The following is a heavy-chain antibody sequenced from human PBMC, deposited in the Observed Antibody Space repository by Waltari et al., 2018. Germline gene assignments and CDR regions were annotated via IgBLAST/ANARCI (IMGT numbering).Heavy chain of an antibody. CDR1: GYTFTGYY. Sequence: QVQLVQSGAEVKKPGASVKVSCKASGYTFTGYYMHWVRQAPGQGLEWMGWIDPNSGGTNYEQKFQGRVTMTRDTSISTAYMELSRLRSDDTAVYYCARYPDTAMVTGGGGYWGQGTLVTVSS. V-gene: IGHV1-2*02. CDR3: ARYPDTAMVTGGGGY. J-gene: IGHJ4*02. D-gene: IGHD5-18*01. CDR2: IDPNSGGT.